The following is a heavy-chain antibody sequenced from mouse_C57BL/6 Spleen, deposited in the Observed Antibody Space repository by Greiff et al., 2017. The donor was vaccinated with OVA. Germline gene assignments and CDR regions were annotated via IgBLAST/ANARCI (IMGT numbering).Heavy chain of an antibody. CDR3: ARGDDGYSSYAMDY. V-gene: IGHV1-20*01. J-gene: IGHJ4*01. CDR1: GYSFTGYF. CDR2: INPYNGDT. D-gene: IGHD2-3*01. Sequence: VQLQQSGPELVKPGDSVKISCKASGYSFTGYFMNWVMQSHGKSLEWIGRINPYNGDTFYNQKFKGQATLTVDKSSSTAHMELRSLTSEDSAVYDCARGDDGYSSYAMDYWGQGTSVTVSS.